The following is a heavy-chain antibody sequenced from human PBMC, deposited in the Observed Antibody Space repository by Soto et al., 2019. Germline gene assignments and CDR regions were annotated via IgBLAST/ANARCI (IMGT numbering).Heavy chain of an antibody. Sequence: ASVKVSCKASGFTFTSYYMHWVRQAPGQGLEWMGIINPSGGGTSYAQKFQGRVPMTRDTSTSTVYMELSSLRSEDSALYYCARDSTLDYCGQGTLVTVSP. J-gene: IGHJ4*02. CDR1: GFTFTSYY. CDR3: ARDSTLDY. CDR2: INPSGGGT. V-gene: IGHV1-46*01.